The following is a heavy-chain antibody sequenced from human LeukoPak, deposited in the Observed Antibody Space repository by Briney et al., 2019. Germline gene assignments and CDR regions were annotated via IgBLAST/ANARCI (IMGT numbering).Heavy chain of an antibody. J-gene: IGHJ4*02. V-gene: IGHV1-46*03. D-gene: IGHD2/OR15-2a*01. CDR2: INPSGGST. CDR3: GRATQTLYYFLY. Sequence: ASVKVSCKASGYTFTSYYMHWVRQAPGHGLEWMGIINPSGGSTGYAQKFQGRVTMTTDTSTSTVYMGLSSLRSEDTAVYYCGRATQTLYYFLYWGQGTLVTVSS. CDR1: GYTFTSYY.